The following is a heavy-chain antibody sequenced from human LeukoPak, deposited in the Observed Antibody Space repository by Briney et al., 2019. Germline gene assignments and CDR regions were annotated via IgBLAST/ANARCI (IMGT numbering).Heavy chain of an antibody. CDR2: IHRTGST. Sequence: SETLSLTCSVSGYAISSGYHWGWIRQPPGKGLEWVGSIHRTGSTYYNPSLKSRVTISVDTSKNQFSLSVRSVTAADTAVYYCATVPIYCSGGSCYSAYYHYMDVWGKGTTVTVSS. D-gene: IGHD2-15*01. CDR1: GYAISSGYH. CDR3: ATVPIYCSGGSCYSAYYHYMDV. J-gene: IGHJ6*03. V-gene: IGHV4-38-2*02.